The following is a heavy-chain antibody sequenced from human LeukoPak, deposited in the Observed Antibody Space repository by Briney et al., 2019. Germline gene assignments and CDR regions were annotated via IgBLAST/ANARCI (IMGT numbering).Heavy chain of an antibody. CDR3: ARDLSPDCSGGACYDAFDI. Sequence: GGSLRLSCAASGFTFSNYWMSWVRQAPEKGLEWVANIKQDGSDKYYVDSVKGRFTISRDNAKNSLYLQMNSLRAEDTAVYYCARDLSPDCSGGACYDAFDIWGQGTVVTVSS. J-gene: IGHJ3*02. CDR1: GFTFSNYW. CDR2: IKQDGSDK. V-gene: IGHV3-7*03. D-gene: IGHD2-15*01.